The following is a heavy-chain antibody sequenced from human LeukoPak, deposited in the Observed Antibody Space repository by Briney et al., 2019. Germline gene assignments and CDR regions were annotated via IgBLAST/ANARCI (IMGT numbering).Heavy chain of an antibody. Sequence: GGSLRLSCAASGFTFSSYGMHWVRQAPGKGLEWVAVISYDGSNKYYADSVKGRFTISRDNSKNTLYLQMNSLRAEDTAVYYCRVVVAATLNFDYWGQGTLVTVSS. D-gene: IGHD2-15*01. CDR3: RVVVAATLNFDY. CDR1: GFTFSSYG. V-gene: IGHV3-30*03. CDR2: ISYDGSNK. J-gene: IGHJ4*02.